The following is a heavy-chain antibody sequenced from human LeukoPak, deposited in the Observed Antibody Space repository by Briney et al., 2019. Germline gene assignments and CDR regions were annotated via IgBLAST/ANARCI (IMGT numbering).Heavy chain of an antibody. CDR2: ISGSGGST. Sequence: PGGSLRLSCAASGFTFSSYVMSWVRQAPGKGLEWVSAISGSGGSTYYADSVKGRFTISRDNSKNTLYLQMNSLRAEDTAVYYCAKDVGLVVPAATIDYWGQGTLVTVSS. CDR1: GFTFSSYV. D-gene: IGHD2-2*01. J-gene: IGHJ4*02. V-gene: IGHV3-23*01. CDR3: AKDVGLVVPAATIDY.